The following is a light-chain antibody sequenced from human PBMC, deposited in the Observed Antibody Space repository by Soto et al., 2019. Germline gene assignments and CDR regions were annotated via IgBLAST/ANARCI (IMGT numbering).Light chain of an antibody. J-gene: IGKJ1*01. Sequence: DVAMTQTPLSLPVTLGQPASISCRSSPSLVYSDGNTYLSWFQQRPGQSPRLLIHGASNRATGIPDRFSGSGSGTDFTLTITRLEPEDFAVYYCQQYVGSPRTFGQGTKV. CDR1: PSLVYSDGNTY. V-gene: IGKV2-30*01. CDR3: QQYVGSPRT. CDR2: GAS.